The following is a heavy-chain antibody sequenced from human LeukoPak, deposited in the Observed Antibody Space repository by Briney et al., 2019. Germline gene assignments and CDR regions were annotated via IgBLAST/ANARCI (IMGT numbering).Heavy chain of an antibody. V-gene: IGHV4-59*08. CDR2: NSYTGAT. D-gene: IGHD3-16*01. J-gene: IGHJ4*02. CDR1: GVSLSTNH. Sequence: SENLSLNGTGSGVSLSTNHWSWSPQPPGKGLEWIGYNSYTGATIDNHSLNRRITVSLETSNNQFSLQLNPGTAAHAAVYYWARRRPATAGGLGAFDSWGQRTTVSVSS. CDR3: ARRRPATAGGLGAFDS.